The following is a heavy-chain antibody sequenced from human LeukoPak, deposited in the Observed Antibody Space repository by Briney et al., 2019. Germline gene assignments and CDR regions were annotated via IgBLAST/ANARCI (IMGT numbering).Heavy chain of an antibody. CDR1: GGSISSSKW. CDR2: IYHSGST. J-gene: IGHJ4*02. D-gene: IGHD6-19*01. CDR3: ARDGPYSSGWYADF. Sequence: SETLSLTCDVSGGSISSSKWWSWVRQPAGKGLEWIGEIYHSGSTNYNPSLKSRVTISVDKSKNQFSLKLSSVTAADTAVYYCARDGPYSSGWYADFWGQGTLVTVSS. V-gene: IGHV4-4*02.